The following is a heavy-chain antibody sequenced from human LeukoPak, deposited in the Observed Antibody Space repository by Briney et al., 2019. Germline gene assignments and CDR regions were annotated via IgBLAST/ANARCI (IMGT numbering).Heavy chain of an antibody. CDR3: ARVHDYGGLQMDY. J-gene: IGHJ4*02. V-gene: IGHV1-2*02. D-gene: IGHD4-23*01. CDR1: GYTFTGYY. Sequence: ASVKVSCKASGYTFTGYYMHWVRQAPGQGLEWMGWINPNSGGTNYAQKFQGRVTMTRDTSISTAYMELSRLRSDDTAVYYCARVHDYGGLQMDYWGQGTLVTVSS. CDR2: INPNSGGT.